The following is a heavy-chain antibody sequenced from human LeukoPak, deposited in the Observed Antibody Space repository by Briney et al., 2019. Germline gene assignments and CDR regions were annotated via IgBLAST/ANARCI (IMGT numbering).Heavy chain of an antibody. D-gene: IGHD4-11*01. V-gene: IGHV3-33*01. CDR3: VRDAQRGFDYSNSLKY. Sequence: GGSLRLSCGALGFSYPAYGSAWGGQAPGKGLEWVAVIWSDGSNRFYAGSVKGRFTISRDNSQGTLFLQMNSLRVDDTAMYYCVRDAQRGFDYSNSLKYWGHGTLVTVSS. J-gene: IGHJ4*01. CDR2: IWSDGSNR. CDR1: GFSYPAYG.